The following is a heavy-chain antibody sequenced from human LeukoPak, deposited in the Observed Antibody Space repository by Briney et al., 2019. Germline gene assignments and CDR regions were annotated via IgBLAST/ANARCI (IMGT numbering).Heavy chain of an antibody. CDR2: ISWNSGSI. D-gene: IGHD3-10*01. CDR3: AKDIDVTMVRGVLGYAFDI. V-gene: IGHV3-9*01. CDR1: GFTFDDYA. J-gene: IGHJ3*02. Sequence: GGSLRLSCAASGFTFDDYAMHWVRQAPGKGLEWVSGISWNSGSIGYADSVKGRFTISRDNAKNSLYLQMNSLRAEDTALYYCAKDIDVTMVRGVLGYAFDIWGQGTMVTVSS.